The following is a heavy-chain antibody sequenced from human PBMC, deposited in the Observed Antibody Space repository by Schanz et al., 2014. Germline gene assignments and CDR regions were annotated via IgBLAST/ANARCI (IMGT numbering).Heavy chain of an antibody. CDR3: ARGGYGSGSYRELDY. CDR2: IYYSGSS. J-gene: IGHJ4*02. V-gene: IGHV4-59*01. CDR1: GGSIRSYF. D-gene: IGHD3-10*01. Sequence: QVQLQESGPGLLKPSETLSLTCTVSGGSIRSYFWSWIRQPPGKGLEWIGYIYYSGSSDYNPSLKSRVTISVDTSKSQFSLKLSSVTAADTAVYYCARGGYGSGSYRELDYWGQGTLVTVSS.